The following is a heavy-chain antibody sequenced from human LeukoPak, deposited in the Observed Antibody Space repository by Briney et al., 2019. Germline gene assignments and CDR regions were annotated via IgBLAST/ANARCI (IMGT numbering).Heavy chain of an antibody. J-gene: IGHJ3*02. V-gene: IGHV4-30-2*01. CDR1: GGPISSGGYS. CDR2: IYHSGST. D-gene: IGHD6-6*01. CDR3: AGSIAAFDAFDI. Sequence: SETLSLTCAVSGGPISSGGYSWSWIRQPPGKGLEWIGYIYHSGSTYYNPSLKSRVTISVDRSKNQFSLKLSSVTAADTAVYYCAGSIAAFDAFDIWGQGTMVTVSS.